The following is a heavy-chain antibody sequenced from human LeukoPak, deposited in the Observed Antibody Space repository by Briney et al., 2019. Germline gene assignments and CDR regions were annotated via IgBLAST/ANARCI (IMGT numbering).Heavy chain of an antibody. CDR2: IRYDGSNK. CDR1: GFTFSSYG. CDR3: AKGPRAYYYGSGTYSKESYLDY. J-gene: IGHJ4*02. D-gene: IGHD3-10*01. V-gene: IGHV3-30*02. Sequence: GGSLRLSCAASGFTFSSYGMHWVRQAPGKGLEWVAFIRYDGSNKYYADSVKGRFTISRDNSKNTLYLQMNSLRAEDTAVYYCAKGPRAYYYGSGTYSKESYLDYWGPGNPGHRLL.